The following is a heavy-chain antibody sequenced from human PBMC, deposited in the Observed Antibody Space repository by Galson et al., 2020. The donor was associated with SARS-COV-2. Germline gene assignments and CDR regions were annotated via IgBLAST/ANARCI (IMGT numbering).Heavy chain of an antibody. Sequence: GGSLRLSCAASGFTVSSNYMSWVRQAPGKGLEWVSVIYNGGSTYYADSVKGRFTISRDNSKNTLYLQMNSLRAEDTAVYYCAREVRGVNYYYGMDVWGQGTTVTVSS. J-gene: IGHJ6*02. CDR3: AREVRGVNYYYGMDV. V-gene: IGHV3-66*01. CDR2: IYNGGST. CDR1: GFTVSSNY. D-gene: IGHD3-10*01.